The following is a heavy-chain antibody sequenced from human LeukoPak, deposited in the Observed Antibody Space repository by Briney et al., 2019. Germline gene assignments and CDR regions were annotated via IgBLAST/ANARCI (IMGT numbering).Heavy chain of an antibody. CDR3: AKRGGYETMAAFDY. Sequence: GGSLRLSCAASGFTFNSYAMSWVRQAPGKGLEWVSAISPSGTDTYYADSVKGRFTISRDTSKNTLYLQMSSLRAEVSAVYYCAKRGGYETMAAFDYWGQGTLVTVSS. J-gene: IGHJ4*02. V-gene: IGHV3-23*01. D-gene: IGHD3-10*01. CDR2: ISPSGTDT. CDR1: GFTFNSYA.